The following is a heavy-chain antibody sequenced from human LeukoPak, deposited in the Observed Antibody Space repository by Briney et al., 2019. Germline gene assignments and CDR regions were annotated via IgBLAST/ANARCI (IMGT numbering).Heavy chain of an antibody. CDR2: IIPICGTA. CDR1: GGTFSSYA. Sequence: ASVKVSCKASGGTFSSYAISWVRQAPGQGLEWMGGIIPICGTANYAQKLQGRVTITADESTSTAYMELSSLRSEDTAVYYCARYCSDGSCPYYYYGMDVWGKGNTVTVSS. CDR3: ARYCSDGSCPYYYYGMDV. J-gene: IGHJ6*01. V-gene: IGHV1-69*01. D-gene: IGHD2-15*01.